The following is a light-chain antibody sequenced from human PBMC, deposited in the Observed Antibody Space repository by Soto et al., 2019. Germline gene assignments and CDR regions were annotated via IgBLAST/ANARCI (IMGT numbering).Light chain of an antibody. CDR3: CSYAGYSTYV. J-gene: IGLJ1*01. CDR2: EGT. V-gene: IGLV2-23*01. Sequence: QSALTQPASVSGSHGHSIIISCTGTSSDVGSYILVSWFQQHPGKAPKLMIYEGTKRPSGVSNRFSGSKSGNTASLTISGLQAEDEADYFCCSYAGYSTYVFGTGTKLTVL. CDR1: SSDVGSYIL.